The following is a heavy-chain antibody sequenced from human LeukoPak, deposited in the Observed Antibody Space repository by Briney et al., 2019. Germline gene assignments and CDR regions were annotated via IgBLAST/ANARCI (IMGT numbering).Heavy chain of an antibody. CDR1: GYSFTSYG. CDR3: ARDLAWDAFDI. CDR2: ISAYDGNT. J-gene: IGHJ3*02. Sequence: ASVKVSCKTSGYSFTSYGFSWVRQAPGQGLEWMGWISAYDGNTNYAQKVQGRVTMTTDSSTSTAYMELRSLRSDDTAVYYCARDLAWDAFDIWGQGTMVTVSS. V-gene: IGHV1-18*01.